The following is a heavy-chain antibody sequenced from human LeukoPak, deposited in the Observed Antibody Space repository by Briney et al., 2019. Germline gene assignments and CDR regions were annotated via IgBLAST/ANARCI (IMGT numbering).Heavy chain of an antibody. Sequence: SETLSLTCTVSGGSISSYYWSWIRQPAGNGLEWIERIYASGSTKYNPSLKSRVTMSVDMSKNQFSLKLSSVTAADTAVYYCARAISNDDNSGYYYWGQGTLVTVSS. CDR3: ARAISNDDNSGYYY. CDR2: IYASGST. J-gene: IGHJ4*02. CDR1: GGSISSYY. V-gene: IGHV4-4*07. D-gene: IGHD3-22*01.